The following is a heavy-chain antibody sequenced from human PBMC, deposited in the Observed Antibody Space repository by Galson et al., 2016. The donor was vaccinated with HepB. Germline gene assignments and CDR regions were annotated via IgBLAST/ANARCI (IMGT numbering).Heavy chain of an antibody. V-gene: IGHV4-59*01. CDR2: IHYSGST. J-gene: IGHJ5*02. CDR3: ARAAPNISSWHWFDP. D-gene: IGHD6-13*01. Sequence: TLSLTCTVSGGSISSDYWSWIRQPPGKGLEYIGYIHYSGSTNYNPHLKSRVSISVDPSKNQFSLKLTSVTAADTAVYFCARAAPNISSWHWFDPWGQGTLFTVAS. CDR1: GGSISSDY.